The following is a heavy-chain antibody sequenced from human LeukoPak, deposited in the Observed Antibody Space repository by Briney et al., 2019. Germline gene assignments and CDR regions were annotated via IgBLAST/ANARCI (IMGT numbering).Heavy chain of an antibody. V-gene: IGHV3-7*03. D-gene: IGHD6-25*01. J-gene: IGHJ4*02. Sequence: GGSLRLSCVVSEFTFGNYWMSWVRQTPGKGLEWVANIKQDGSDRYYVDSVKGRFIISRDNAKNSLYLQMNSLRDEDTAVYYCARDSAAHGGYWGQGTPVSVSS. CDR1: EFTFGNYW. CDR3: ARDSAAHGGY. CDR2: IKQDGSDR.